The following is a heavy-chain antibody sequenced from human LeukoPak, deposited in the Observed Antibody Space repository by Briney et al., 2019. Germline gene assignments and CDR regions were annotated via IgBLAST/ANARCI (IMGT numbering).Heavy chain of an antibody. CDR1: GGPISSGGYY. J-gene: IGHJ6*04. CDR2: IYYSGST. D-gene: IGHD3-10*01. Sequence: SETLSLTCTVSGGPISSGGYYWSWIRQLPGKGLEWIGYIYYSGSTYYNPSLKSRVTISVDTSKNQFSLKLSSVTAADTAVYYCARGAREVRRYGMDVWGKGTTVTVS. V-gene: IGHV4-31*03. CDR3: ARGAREVRRYGMDV.